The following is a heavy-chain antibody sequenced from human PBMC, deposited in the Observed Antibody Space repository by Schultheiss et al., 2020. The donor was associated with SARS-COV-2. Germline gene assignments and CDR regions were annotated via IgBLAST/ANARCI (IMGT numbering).Heavy chain of an antibody. Sequence: GGSLRLSCAASGFTFDDYAMHWVRQAPGKGLEWVSGISWNSGSIGYADSVKGRFTISRDNSKNTLYLQMNSLRAEDTAVYYCARAPAAYGMDVWGQGTTVTVSS. D-gene: IGHD6-13*01. CDR3: ARAPAAYGMDV. V-gene: IGHV3-9*01. J-gene: IGHJ6*02. CDR2: ISWNSGSI. CDR1: GFTFDDYA.